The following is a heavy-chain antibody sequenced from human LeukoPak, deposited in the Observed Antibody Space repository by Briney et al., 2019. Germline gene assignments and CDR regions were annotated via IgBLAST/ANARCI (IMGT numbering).Heavy chain of an antibody. CDR2: MSYDGNNK. Sequence: GGSLRLSCAASGFTFSTHAIHWVRQAPGKGLEWVAVMSYDGNNKYYADSVKGRFTISRDNSKNTLYLQMNNLMSEDTALYYCAGDGDTAIRGVNFDYWGQGTLVTVSS. CDR1: GFTFSTHA. V-gene: IGHV3-30-3*01. D-gene: IGHD3-10*01. J-gene: IGHJ4*02. CDR3: AGDGDTAIRGVNFDY.